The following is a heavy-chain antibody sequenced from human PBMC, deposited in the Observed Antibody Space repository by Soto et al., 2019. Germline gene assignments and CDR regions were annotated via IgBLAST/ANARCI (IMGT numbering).Heavy chain of an antibody. CDR1: YGYSSDSGYC. CDR3: ARGLRRTYYYDSSGHFDY. V-gene: IGHV4-39*07. Sequence: LQLMRLTWSVAYGYSSDSGYCWVSIHQTPGKGLEWIGTIYYSGSTYYNPSLKSRVTISVDTSKNQFSLKLSSVTAADTAVYYCARGLRRTYYYDSSGHFDYWGQGTLVIGFS. CDR2: IYYSGST. J-gene: IGHJ4*02. D-gene: IGHD3-22*01.